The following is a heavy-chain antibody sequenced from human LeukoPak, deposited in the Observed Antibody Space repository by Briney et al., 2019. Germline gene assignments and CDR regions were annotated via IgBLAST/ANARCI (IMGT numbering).Heavy chain of an antibody. CDR1: GFTFSSYS. CDR3: ARDQYSGYVYPLDY. CDR2: ISSSSSTI. V-gene: IGHV3-48*04. Sequence: PGGSLRLSCAASGFTFSSYSMNWVRQAPGKGLEWVSYISSSSSTIYYADSVKGRFTISRDNAKNSLYLQMNSLRAEDTAVYYCARDQYSGYVYPLDYWGQGTLVTVSS. J-gene: IGHJ4*02. D-gene: IGHD5-12*01.